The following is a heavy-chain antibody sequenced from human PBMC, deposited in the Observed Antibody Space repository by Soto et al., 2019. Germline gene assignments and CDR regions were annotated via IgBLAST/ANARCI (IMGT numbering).Heavy chain of an antibody. Sequence: EVQLLESGGGLVQPGGSLRLSCAASGFTFGSYAMSWVRQAPGKGLEWVSLISGTGDSSEYANSVKGRFTISRDYSKTTVFSQMNSLRAEDTAVYFCAKDNGNYGSGSFSHWGQGTLVTVSS. CDR3: AKDNGNYGSGSFSH. CDR2: ISGTGDSS. D-gene: IGHD3-10*01. V-gene: IGHV3-23*01. CDR1: GFTFGSYA. J-gene: IGHJ4*02.